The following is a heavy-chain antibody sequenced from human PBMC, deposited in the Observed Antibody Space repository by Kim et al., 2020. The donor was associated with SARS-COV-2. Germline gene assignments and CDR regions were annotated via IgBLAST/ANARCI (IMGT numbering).Heavy chain of an antibody. V-gene: IGHV3-23*01. D-gene: IGHD5-18*01. J-gene: IGHJ3*02. CDR1: GFTFFSYA. Sequence: GGSLRLSCAASGFTFFSYAMSWVRQAPGKGLEWVSGIGGSGGRTDYADSVKGRFTISRDNSKNTLYLQMNSLRAEDTAVYYCAKDWPLWLLGAFDIWGQGTVVTVSS. CDR2: IGGSGGRT. CDR3: AKDWPLWLLGAFDI.